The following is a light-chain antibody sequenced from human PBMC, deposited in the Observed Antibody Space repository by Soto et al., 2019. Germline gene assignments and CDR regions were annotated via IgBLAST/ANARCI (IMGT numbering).Light chain of an antibody. V-gene: IGKV3-11*01. CDR2: DAS. CDR3: QQRNNWPPSIT. Sequence: EIVLTQSPVTLSLSPGERATLSCRASQSIVSHLAWYQQKPGQAPRLLIHDASSRATGIPARFSGSGSGTDFTLTISSLEPEDFAVYYCQQRNNWPPSITFGPGTRLEIK. J-gene: IGKJ5*01. CDR1: QSIVSH.